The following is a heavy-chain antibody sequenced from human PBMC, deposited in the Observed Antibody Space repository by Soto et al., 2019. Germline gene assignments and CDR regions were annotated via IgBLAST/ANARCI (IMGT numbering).Heavy chain of an antibody. CDR3: ARVGYSSGWYFDY. CDR1: GYTFTGYY. CDR2: INPNSGGT. J-gene: IGHJ4*02. Sequence: AASVKVSCKASGYTFTGYYMHGVRQAPGQGLEWMGWINPNSGGTNYAQKFQGRVTMTRDTSISTAYMELSRLRSDDMAVYYCARVGYSSGWYFDYWGQGTLVTVSS. D-gene: IGHD6-19*01. V-gene: IGHV1-2*02.